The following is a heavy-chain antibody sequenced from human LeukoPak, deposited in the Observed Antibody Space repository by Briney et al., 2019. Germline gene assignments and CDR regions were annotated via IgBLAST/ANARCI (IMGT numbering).Heavy chain of an antibody. D-gene: IGHD5-24*01. Sequence: LRLSCAASGFSFSFYWMHWVRQAPGKGLVWVSRINSEGSTTTYADSVKGRFTISRDNAKNTLYLQMNSLRAEDTAVYYCAGLPVEMTTINFDYWGQGTLVTVSS. CDR3: AGLPVEMTTINFDY. V-gene: IGHV3-74*01. CDR1: GFSFSFYW. J-gene: IGHJ4*02. CDR2: INSEGSTT.